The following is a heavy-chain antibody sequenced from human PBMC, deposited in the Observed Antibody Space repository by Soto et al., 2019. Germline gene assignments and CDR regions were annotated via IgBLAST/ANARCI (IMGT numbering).Heavy chain of an antibody. CDR3: ARGPDAFDI. Sequence: GESLKISCKAYGYIFAHYWIGWVRQTPGKGLEWMGIIYPGDSDTRYSPSFQGQVTISADKSISTAYLQWSSLKASDTAMYYCARGPDAFDIWGQGTMVTVSS. D-gene: IGHD5-12*01. V-gene: IGHV5-51*01. CDR2: IYPGDSDT. CDR1: GYIFAHYW. J-gene: IGHJ3*02.